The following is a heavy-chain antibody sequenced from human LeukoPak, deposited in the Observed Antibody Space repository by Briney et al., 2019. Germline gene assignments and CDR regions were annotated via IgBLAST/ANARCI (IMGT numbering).Heavy chain of an antibody. D-gene: IGHD3-3*01. CDR2: IYYSGST. CDR3: ARDKYYDFWSEERGGWFDP. CDR1: GGSISSGSYY. J-gene: IGHJ5*02. V-gene: IGHV4-39*07. Sequence: SETLSLTCTVSGGSISSGSYYWGWIRQPPGKGLEWIGSIYYSGSTYYNPSLKSRVTISVDTSKNQFSLKLSSVTAADTAVYYCARDKYYDFWSEERGGWFDPWGQGTLVTVSP.